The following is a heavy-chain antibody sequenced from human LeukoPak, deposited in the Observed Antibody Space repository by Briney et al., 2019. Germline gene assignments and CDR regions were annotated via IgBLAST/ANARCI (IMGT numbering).Heavy chain of an antibody. CDR3: AKGGYDQQTYYYYYGMDV. CDR1: GFTFSSYG. CDR2: ISYDGSNK. V-gene: IGHV3-30*18. J-gene: IGHJ6*04. Sequence: PGRSLRLSWAASGFTFSSYGMHWVRQAPGKGLEWVAVISYDGSNKYYADSVKGRFTISRDNSKNTLYLQMNSLTAEDTAVYYCAKGGYDQQTYYYYYGMDVWGKGTTVTVSS. D-gene: IGHD5-12*01.